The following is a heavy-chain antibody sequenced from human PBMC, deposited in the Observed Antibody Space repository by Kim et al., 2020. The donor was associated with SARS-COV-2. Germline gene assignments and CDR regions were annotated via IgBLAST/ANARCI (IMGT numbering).Heavy chain of an antibody. V-gene: IGHV3-21*01. D-gene: IGHD3-22*01. CDR2: ISSSSYI. J-gene: IGHJ4*02. Sequence: GGSLRLSCAASGFTFSSYSMNWVRQAPGKGLEWVSSISSSSYIYYADSVKGRFTISRDNAKNSLYLQMNSLRAEDTAVYYCARSATHYYDSSGYYPRHFDYWGQGTLVTVSS. CDR3: ARSATHYYDSSGYYPRHFDY. CDR1: GFTFSSYS.